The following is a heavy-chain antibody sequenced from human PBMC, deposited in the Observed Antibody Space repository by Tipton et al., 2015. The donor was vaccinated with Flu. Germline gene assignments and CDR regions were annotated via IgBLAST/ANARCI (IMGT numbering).Heavy chain of an antibody. V-gene: IGHV6-1*01. CDR2: TYYRSKWYN. CDR3: ARDVAVAGTRMWNWFDP. J-gene: IGHJ5*02. D-gene: IGHD6-19*01. Sequence: GLVKPSQTLSLTCAISGDSVSSNSAAWNWIRQSPSRGLEWLGRTYYRSKWYNDYAVSVKSRITINPDTSKNQFSLQLNSVTPEDTAVYYCARDVAVAGTRMWNWFDPWVQGTLVTVSS. CDR1: GDSVSSNSAA.